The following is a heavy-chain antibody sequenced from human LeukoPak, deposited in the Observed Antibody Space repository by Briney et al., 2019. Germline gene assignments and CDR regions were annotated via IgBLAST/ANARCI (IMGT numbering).Heavy chain of an antibody. V-gene: IGHV1-18*01. J-gene: IGHJ6*02. CDR1: GYTFTSYG. CDR3: ARDQTGTTFWYYYYGMDV. D-gene: IGHD1-1*01. CDR2: ISAYNGNT. Sequence: ASVKVSCKASGYTFTSYGISWVRQAPGQGLEWMGWISAYNGNTNYAQKLQGRVTMTTDTSTSTAYMELRSLRSDDTAVYYCARDQTGTTFWYYYYGMDVWGQGTTVTVSS.